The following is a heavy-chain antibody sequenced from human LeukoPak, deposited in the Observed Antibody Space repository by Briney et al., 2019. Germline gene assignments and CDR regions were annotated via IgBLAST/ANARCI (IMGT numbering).Heavy chain of an antibody. CDR1: GFTVSSNY. J-gene: IGHJ4*02. Sequence: GGPLRLSCAASGFTVSSNYMSWVRQAPGKGLEWVSVIYSGGSTYYADSVKGRFTISRDNSKNTLYLQMNSLRAEDTAVYYCARDPVVDGFDYWGQGTLVTVSS. CDR3: ARDPVVDGFDY. V-gene: IGHV3-53*01. D-gene: IGHD5-24*01. CDR2: IYSGGST.